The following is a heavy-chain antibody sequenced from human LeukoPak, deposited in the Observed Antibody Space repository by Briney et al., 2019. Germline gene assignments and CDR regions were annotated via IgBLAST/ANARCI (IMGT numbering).Heavy chain of an antibody. Sequence: SETLSPICTVPGASISSYYWSWIRQPPGKGLEWIGDIYYSGSIKYNPSLKSRVTMSVDTSKNQFSLKLSSVTAADTAIYYCARENPSGYYNRPIDYWGQGTLVTVSS. J-gene: IGHJ4*02. CDR3: ARENPSGYYNRPIDY. D-gene: IGHD3-22*01. V-gene: IGHV4-59*01. CDR1: GASISSYY. CDR2: IYYSGSI.